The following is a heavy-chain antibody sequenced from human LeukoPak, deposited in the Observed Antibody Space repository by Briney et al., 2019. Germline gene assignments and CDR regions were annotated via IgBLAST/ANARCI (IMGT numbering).Heavy chain of an antibody. CDR2: IYYSGST. D-gene: IGHD1/OR15-1a*01. J-gene: IGHJ4*02. Sequence: PSETLSLTCTVPGGSISSGGYYWSWIRQPPGKGLEWIGYIYYSGSTNYNPSLKSRVTISVDTSKNQFSLKLSSVTAADTAVYYCATSGISVTPADYWGQGTLVTVSS. CDR3: ATSGISVTPADY. CDR1: GGSISSGGYY. V-gene: IGHV4-61*08.